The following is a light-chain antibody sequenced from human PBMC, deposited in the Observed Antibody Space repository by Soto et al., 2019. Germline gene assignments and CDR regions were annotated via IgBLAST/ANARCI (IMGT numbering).Light chain of an antibody. CDR1: SSDVGGYIY. CDR3: SSYTTSSSYV. J-gene: IGLJ1*01. CDR2: DVT. V-gene: IGLV2-14*01. Sequence: QSVMTRTASLSGSPGQSLAISCTGTSSDVGGYIYVSWYQQHPGKAPKLMIYDVTSRPSGVSYRFSGSKSGNTASLTISGLQAEDEADYYCSSYTTSSSYVFGTGTKVTVL.